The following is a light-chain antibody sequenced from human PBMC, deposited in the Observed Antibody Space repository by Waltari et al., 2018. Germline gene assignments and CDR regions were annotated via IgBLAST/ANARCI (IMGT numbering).Light chain of an antibody. J-gene: IGKJ4*01. Sequence: DIQMTQSPYTLSASVGDRVIYSCRASQSISKWLDWYQQKPGKAPKLLIYKASTVESGVPSRFSGSGSGTEFTLTISSLQPEDFATYYCQQYNSYSVLSFGGGTKVEIK. V-gene: IGKV1-5*03. CDR2: KAS. CDR1: QSISKW. CDR3: QQYNSYSVLS.